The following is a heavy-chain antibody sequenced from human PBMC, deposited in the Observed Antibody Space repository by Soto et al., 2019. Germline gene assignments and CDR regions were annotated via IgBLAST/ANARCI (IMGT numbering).Heavy chain of an antibody. CDR3: AREGYYYDSSGAFDI. D-gene: IGHD3-22*01. Sequence: GKGLEWVSAISGSGGSTYYADSVKGRFTISRDNSKNTLYLQMNSLRAEDAAVYYCAREGYYYDSSGAFDIWGQGTMVTVS. J-gene: IGHJ3*02. CDR2: ISGSGGST. V-gene: IGHV3-23*01.